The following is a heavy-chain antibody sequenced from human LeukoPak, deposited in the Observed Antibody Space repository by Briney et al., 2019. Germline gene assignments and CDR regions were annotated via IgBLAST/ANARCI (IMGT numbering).Heavy chain of an antibody. CDR2: IYHSGST. D-gene: IGHD2-21*02. CDR3: ARGHFVVVTGAFDI. J-gene: IGHJ3*02. V-gene: IGHV4-38-2*02. CDR1: GYSIRGGYY. Sequence: PSETLSLTCTVSGYSIRGGYYWGWIRQPPGKGLEWIGSIYHSGSTYYNPSLKSRVTISVDTSKNQFSLKLSSVTAADTAVYYCARGHFVVVTGAFDIWGQGTMVTVSS.